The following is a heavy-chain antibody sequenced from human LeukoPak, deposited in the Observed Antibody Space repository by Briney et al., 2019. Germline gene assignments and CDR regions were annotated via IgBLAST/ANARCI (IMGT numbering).Heavy chain of an antibody. D-gene: IGHD3-22*01. V-gene: IGHV3-11*01. CDR1: GFTFSDYY. J-gene: IGHJ4*02. Sequence: GGPLRLSCAASGFTFSDYYMSWIRQAPGKGLEWVSYISSSGSTIYYADSVKGRFTISRDNAKNSLYLQMNSLRAEDTAVYYCASGLGVYYYDNFDYWGQGTLVTVSS. CDR2: ISSSGSTI. CDR3: ASGLGVYYYDNFDY.